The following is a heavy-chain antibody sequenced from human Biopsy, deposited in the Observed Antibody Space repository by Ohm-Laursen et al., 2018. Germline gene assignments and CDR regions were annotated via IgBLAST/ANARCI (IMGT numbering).Heavy chain of an antibody. V-gene: IGHV3-33*06. D-gene: IGHD2-8*01. CDR3: AKCMTGGSNYYFHH. Sequence: SLRLSCAASGFTFSSYGMHGVRQAPGKGLEWVAAIWHDGSNKNYVDSVKGRFTISKDNSKNTLYLQMNSLRGEDMTVYYCAKCMTGGSNYYFHHCGQGTLVTVSS. CDR1: GFTFSSYG. CDR2: IWHDGSNK. J-gene: IGHJ4*02.